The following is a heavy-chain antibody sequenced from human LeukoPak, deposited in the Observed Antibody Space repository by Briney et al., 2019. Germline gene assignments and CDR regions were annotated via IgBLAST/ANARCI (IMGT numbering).Heavy chain of an antibody. CDR1: GGSISSSNW. J-gene: IGHJ4*02. D-gene: IGHD5-12*01. CDR3: ARGGYSGYDYPSSGFDY. V-gene: IGHV4-4*02. CDR2: IYHSGST. Sequence: KASETLSLTCAVSGGSISSSNWWSWVRQPPGKGLEWIGEIYHSGSTNYNPSLKSRVTISVDKSKNQFSLKLSSVTAADTAVYYCARGGYSGYDYPSSGFDYWGQGTLVTVSS.